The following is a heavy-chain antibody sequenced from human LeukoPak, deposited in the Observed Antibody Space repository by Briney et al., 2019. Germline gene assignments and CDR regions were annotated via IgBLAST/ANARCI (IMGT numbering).Heavy chain of an antibody. J-gene: IGHJ4*02. Sequence: SETLSLTCTVSGGSLSTYYWSWIRQPAGKGLEWIGRIYTSGTTNYNPSLKSRVTMSVDTSKNQFSLRLSSVTAADTAVYYCARDSPTQQQLVLYYFDYWGQGTLVTVSS. CDR1: GGSLSTYY. V-gene: IGHV4-4*07. CDR2: IYTSGTT. CDR3: ARDSPTQQQLVLYYFDY. D-gene: IGHD6-13*01.